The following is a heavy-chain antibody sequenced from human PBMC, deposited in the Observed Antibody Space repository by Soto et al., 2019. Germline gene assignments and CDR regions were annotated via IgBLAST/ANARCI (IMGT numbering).Heavy chain of an antibody. V-gene: IGHV1-46*01. J-gene: IGHJ4*02. D-gene: IGHD3-10*01. Sequence: ASVKVSRKGSGYIFAPYYIHLVRQAPGQGLEWMGMINASGVGAAYGQKFKGRVTMTTDTSTSTAYMELRSLRSDDTAVYYCARDGITMVRGVSDYWGQGTLVTVSS. CDR2: INASGVGA. CDR3: ARDGITMVRGVSDY. CDR1: GYIFAPYY.